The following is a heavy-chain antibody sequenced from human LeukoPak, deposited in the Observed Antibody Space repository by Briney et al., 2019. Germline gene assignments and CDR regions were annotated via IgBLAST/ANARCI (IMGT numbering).Heavy chain of an antibody. CDR2: ISSNGGST. V-gene: IGHV3-64*01. CDR1: GFTFSSYA. CDR3: ARGWQWLDY. J-gene: IGHJ4*02. D-gene: IGHD6-19*01. Sequence: SGGSLRLSCAASGFTFSSYAMHWVRQAPGKGLEYVSAISSNGGSTYYANSVKGRFTISRDNAKNTLYLQMGSLRAEDMAVYYCARGWQWLDYWGQGTLVTVSS.